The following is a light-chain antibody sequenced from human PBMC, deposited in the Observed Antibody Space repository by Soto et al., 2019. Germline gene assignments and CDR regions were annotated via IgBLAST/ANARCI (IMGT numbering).Light chain of an antibody. J-gene: IGKJ1*01. V-gene: IGKV3-20*01. CDR1: QSISSSY. Sequence: EIVLTQSPGTLSLSPGKRATLSCRASQSISSSYLAWYQQRPGQAPRLIIYGASRRDTGIPDRFSGSGAGTDCTLTISRLEPEDVAVDYCQQYGSSSWTFGQGTKVDIK. CDR2: GAS. CDR3: QQYGSSSWT.